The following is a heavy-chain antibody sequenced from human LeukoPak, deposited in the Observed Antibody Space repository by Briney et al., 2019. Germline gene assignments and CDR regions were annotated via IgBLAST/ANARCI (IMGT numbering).Heavy chain of an antibody. D-gene: IGHD3-3*01. CDR2: IYSGGST. CDR3: ARDSGYYDFWSGYYTGNYYYGMDV. CDR1: GFTFSSYA. Sequence: GGSLRLSCAASGFTFSSYAMSWVRQAPGKGLEWVSVIYSGGSTYYADSVKGRFTISRDNSKNTLYLQMNSLRAEDTAVYYCARDSGYYDFWSGYYTGNYYYGMDVWGQGTTVTVSS. V-gene: IGHV3-66*01. J-gene: IGHJ6*02.